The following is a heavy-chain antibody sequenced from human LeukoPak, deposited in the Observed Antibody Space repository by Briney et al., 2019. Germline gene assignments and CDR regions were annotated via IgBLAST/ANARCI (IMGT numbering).Heavy chain of an antibody. Sequence: GASVKVSCKVSGYALTELSMHWVRQAPGKGLEWMGGFDPEDGETIYAQKFQGRVTMTEDTSTDTAYMELSSLRSEDTAVYYCATIPYYYGSGIGDDWGQGTLVTVSS. D-gene: IGHD3-10*01. V-gene: IGHV1-24*01. CDR3: ATIPYYYGSGIGDD. J-gene: IGHJ4*02. CDR1: GYALTELS. CDR2: FDPEDGET.